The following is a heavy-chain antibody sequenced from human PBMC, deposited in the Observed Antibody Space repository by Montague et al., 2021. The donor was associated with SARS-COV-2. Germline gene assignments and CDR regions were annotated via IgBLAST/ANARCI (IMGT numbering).Heavy chain of an antibody. D-gene: IGHD1-14*01. V-gene: IGHV4-34*01. Sequence: SETLSLTCAVYGGSFSGYYWSWICQPPGKGLEWIGEINHSGSTNYNPSLKSRVTISVDTSKNQFSLKLSSVTAADTAVYYCARSKPVSSFYYYYGMDVWGQGTTVTVSS. CDR3: ARSKPVSSFYYYYGMDV. CDR2: INHSGST. CDR1: GGSFSGYY. J-gene: IGHJ6*02.